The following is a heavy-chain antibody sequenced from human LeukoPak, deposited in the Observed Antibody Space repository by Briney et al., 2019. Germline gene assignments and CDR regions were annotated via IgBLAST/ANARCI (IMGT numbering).Heavy chain of an antibody. Sequence: GGSLRLSCAASGFTFNTYGMTWVRQAPGKGLEWVSAITSSGGSTYYADSVKGRFTISRDNSKNTLYLQMNSLRAEDTAVYYCAREGSQDGYYFDYWGQGTLVTVSS. CDR1: GFTFNTYG. J-gene: IGHJ4*02. CDR3: AREGSQDGYYFDY. V-gene: IGHV3-23*01. CDR2: ITSSGGST.